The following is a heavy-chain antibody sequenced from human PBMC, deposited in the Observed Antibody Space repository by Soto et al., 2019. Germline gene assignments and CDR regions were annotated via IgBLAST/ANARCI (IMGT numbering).Heavy chain of an antibody. CDR1: GGSISSGGYY. V-gene: IGHV4-31*03. D-gene: IGHD2-2*01. CDR2: IYYSGST. J-gene: IGHJ3*02. CDR3: ARVTVECSSTSCYGVPDAFDI. Sequence: SETLSLTCTVSGGSISSGGYYWSWIRQHPGKGPEWIGYIYYSGSTYYNPSLKSRVTISVDTSKNQFSLKLSSVTAADTAVYYCARVTVECSSTSCYGVPDAFDIWGQGTMVT.